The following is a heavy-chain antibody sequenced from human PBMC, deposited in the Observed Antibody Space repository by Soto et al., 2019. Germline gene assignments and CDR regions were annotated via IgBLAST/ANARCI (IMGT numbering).Heavy chain of an antibody. V-gene: IGHV2-5*01. CDR2: IYWNDFK. D-gene: IGHD5-12*01. Sequence: GSGPTLPNPTQTLTLTCTGSGSSVKTSGVGVGWIRQPPGKTLEWLALIYWNDFKRYTPSLESRLTITKDTSKNQVVLTVTNVDPADTATYYCAHSRGYNGYEGPPLYEMDVWGQGTTVTVS. CDR1: GSSVKTSGVG. J-gene: IGHJ6*02. CDR3: AHSRGYNGYEGPPLYEMDV.